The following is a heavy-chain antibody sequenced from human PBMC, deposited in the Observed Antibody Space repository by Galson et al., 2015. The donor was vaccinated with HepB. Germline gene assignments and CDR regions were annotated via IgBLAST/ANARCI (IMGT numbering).Heavy chain of an antibody. CDR2: IWYDGTIQ. V-gene: IGHV3-33*06. CDR1: GFMFHNYA. CDR3: AKPMFSSGGYCDS. J-gene: IGHJ4*02. D-gene: IGHD6-19*01. Sequence: SLRLSCAASGFMFHNYAIHWVRQAPGKGLEWVAIIWYDGTIQYYADSVKGRLIVSRDNPKNTVYLQMNGLRVEDTAIYYCAKPMFSSGGYCDSWGQGTLVTVSS.